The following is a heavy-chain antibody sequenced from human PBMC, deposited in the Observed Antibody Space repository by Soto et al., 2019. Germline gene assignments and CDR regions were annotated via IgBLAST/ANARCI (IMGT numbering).Heavy chain of an antibody. Sequence: TLSLTCTVSGGSISSGDYYWSWIRQPPGKGLEWIGYIYYSGSTYYNPSLKSRVTISVDTSKNQFSLKLSSVTAADTAVYYCASRYCSSTSCYKVNWFDPWGQGTLVTVSS. V-gene: IGHV4-30-4*01. CDR1: GGSISSGDYY. CDR3: ASRYCSSTSCYKVNWFDP. CDR2: IYYSGST. D-gene: IGHD2-2*02. J-gene: IGHJ5*02.